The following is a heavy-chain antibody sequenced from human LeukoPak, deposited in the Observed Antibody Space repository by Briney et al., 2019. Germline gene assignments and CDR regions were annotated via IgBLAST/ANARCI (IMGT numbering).Heavy chain of an antibody. CDR3: ARDLRTHDAFDV. Sequence: GGSLRLSCAASGFTFSNYAISWVRQAPGKGLEWVSGISGSGGGTYYADSVKGRFTISRDISKNTLYLQLNSLRAEDTAVYFCARDLRTHDAFDVWGQGTMVIVSS. CDR2: ISGSGGGT. CDR1: GFTFSNYA. J-gene: IGHJ3*01. V-gene: IGHV3-23*01.